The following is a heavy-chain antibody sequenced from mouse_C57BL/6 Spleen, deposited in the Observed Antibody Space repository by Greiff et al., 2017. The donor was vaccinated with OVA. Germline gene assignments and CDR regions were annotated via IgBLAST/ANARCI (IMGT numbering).Heavy chain of an antibody. Sequence: QVQLQQPGAELVKPGASVKVSCKASGYTFTSYWMHWVKQRPGQGLEWIGRIHPSDSDTNYNQKFKGKATLTVDKSSSTAYMQLSSLTSDDSAVYYCAISYYDYDSPYWYFDVWGTGTTVTVSS. D-gene: IGHD2-4*01. CDR2: IHPSDSDT. CDR1: GYTFTSYW. CDR3: AISYYDYDSPYWYFDV. J-gene: IGHJ1*03. V-gene: IGHV1-74*01.